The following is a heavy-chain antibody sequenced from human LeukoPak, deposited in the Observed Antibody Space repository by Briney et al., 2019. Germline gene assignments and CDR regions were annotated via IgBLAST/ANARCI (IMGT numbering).Heavy chain of an antibody. CDR1: GGTFSSYA. D-gene: IGHD5-18*01. J-gene: IGHJ6*03. Sequence: ASVKVSCKASGGTFSSYAISWVRQAPGQGLEWMGGIIPIFGTANYAQKFQGRVTITADESTSTAYMELSSLRSEDTAVYYCARAGGYSYGYYYYMDVWGKGTTVTVSS. V-gene: IGHV1-69*01. CDR2: IIPIFGTA. CDR3: ARAGGYSYGYYYYMDV.